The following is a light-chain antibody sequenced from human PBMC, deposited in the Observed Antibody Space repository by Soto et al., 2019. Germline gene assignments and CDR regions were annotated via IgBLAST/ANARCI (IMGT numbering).Light chain of an antibody. CDR1: QTVRNNY. CDR2: DAS. J-gene: IGKJ4*01. Sequence: EFVLTQSPGTLSLSPGERATLSCRPSQTVRNNYLAWYQQKPGQAPRLLIYDASSRATGIPDRFSGGGSGTDFTLTISRLEPEDFAVYYCQQFSSYPFTFGGGTKVDI. CDR3: QQFSSYPFT. V-gene: IGKV3-20*01.